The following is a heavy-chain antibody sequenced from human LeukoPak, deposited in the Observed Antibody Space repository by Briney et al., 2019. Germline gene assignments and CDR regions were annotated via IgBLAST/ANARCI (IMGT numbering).Heavy chain of an antibody. CDR2: ISYGGSNE. Sequence: QPGGSLRLSCAASGFTFSRSAMHWVRQAPGKGLVWLAFISYGGSNEFYADSVKGRFTISRDNAKNSLLLQMNSLRADDTGVYFCVSGGDSGYWGQGTLVTVSS. D-gene: IGHD2-21*02. CDR1: GFTFSRSA. CDR3: VSGGDSGY. V-gene: IGHV3-30-3*01. J-gene: IGHJ4*02.